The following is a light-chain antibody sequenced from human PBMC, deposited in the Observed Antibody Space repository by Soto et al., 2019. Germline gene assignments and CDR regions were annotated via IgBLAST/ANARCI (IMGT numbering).Light chain of an antibody. J-gene: IGKJ1*01. Sequence: DILITQTPSTLSGSVGDRVTITFRSSQTISSWLAWYQQKPGKAPKLLIYKASTLKSGVPSRFSGSGSGTEFTLTISSLQPDDFATYYCQHYNSYSEAFGQGTKVDIK. V-gene: IGKV1-5*03. CDR1: QTISSW. CDR3: QHYNSYSEA. CDR2: KAS.